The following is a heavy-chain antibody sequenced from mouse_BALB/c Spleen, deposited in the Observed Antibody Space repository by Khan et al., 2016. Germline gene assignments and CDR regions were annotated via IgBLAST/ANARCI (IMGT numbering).Heavy chain of an antibody. J-gene: IGHJ3*01. D-gene: IGHD1-1*01. V-gene: IGHV1S135*01. CDR3: AKDYYGSSYESLFAY. Sequence: VQLQQSGPELVKPGASVKVSCKASGYSFIDYNMYWVKQSHGKSLEWIGYIDPYNGGTNYNQKFKDKATLTVDKSSSTAFMQLNSLTSEDSADYYCAKDYYGSSYESLFAYWGQGTLVTVSA. CDR1: GYSFIDYN. CDR2: IDPYNGGT.